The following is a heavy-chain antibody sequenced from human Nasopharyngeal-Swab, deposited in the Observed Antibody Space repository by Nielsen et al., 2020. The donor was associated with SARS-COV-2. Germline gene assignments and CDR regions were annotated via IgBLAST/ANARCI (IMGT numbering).Heavy chain of an antibody. V-gene: IGHV4-31*03. CDR1: GGSINSGDSC. D-gene: IGHD1-26*01. J-gene: IGHJ6*02. CDR3: ARDYRGAGYYYGMDV. Sequence: SDTLSLTCTVSGGSINSGDSCWSWIRQHPGKGLEWIGYISYRGSTYYNPSLKSRVTISVDTSKNQVSLNLSSVTAADTAVYYCARDYRGAGYYYGMDVWGQGTTVTVSS. CDR2: ISYRGST.